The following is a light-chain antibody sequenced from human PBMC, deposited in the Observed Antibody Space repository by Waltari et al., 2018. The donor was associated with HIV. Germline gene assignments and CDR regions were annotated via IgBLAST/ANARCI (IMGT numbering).Light chain of an antibody. CDR1: QSIRTY. Sequence: DIQMTQSPSSLSASVGDSVTITCRASQSIRTYLNWYQQKPGKAPKLLIQAASRLQSGVPSRFSGSGSGTDFTLTISSLQPEDSATYSCQHSYSTPYSFGQGTKLEIK. CDR3: QHSYSTPYS. J-gene: IGKJ2*03. CDR2: AAS. V-gene: IGKV1-39*01.